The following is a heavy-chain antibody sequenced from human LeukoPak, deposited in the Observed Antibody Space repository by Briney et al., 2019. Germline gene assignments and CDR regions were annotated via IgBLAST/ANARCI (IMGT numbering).Heavy chain of an antibody. J-gene: IGHJ4*02. D-gene: IGHD2-2*01. CDR3: ARRGCSSTSCYFDYFDY. CDR2: IYYSGST. V-gene: IGHV4-39*01. CDR1: GGSISSSSYY. Sequence: SETLSLTCTVSGGSISSSSYYWGWIRQPPGKGLEWIGSIYYSGSTYYNPSLKSRVTISVDTSKNQFSLKLSSVTAADTAVYYCARRGCSSTSCYFDYFDYWGQGTLVTVSS.